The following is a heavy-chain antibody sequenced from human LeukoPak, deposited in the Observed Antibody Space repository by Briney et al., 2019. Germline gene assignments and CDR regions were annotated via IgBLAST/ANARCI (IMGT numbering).Heavy chain of an antibody. Sequence: GESLKISCKGSGFTFTSYWIGWVRQMPGKGLEWMGIIYPDDSETRYRPSFQGQVTISADKSINTAYLQWNSLKASDTAMYYCARRGINSPFDSWGQGTLVTVSS. CDR2: IYPDDSET. CDR3: ARRGINSPFDS. J-gene: IGHJ4*02. CDR1: GFTFTSYW. V-gene: IGHV5-51*01. D-gene: IGHD3-16*01.